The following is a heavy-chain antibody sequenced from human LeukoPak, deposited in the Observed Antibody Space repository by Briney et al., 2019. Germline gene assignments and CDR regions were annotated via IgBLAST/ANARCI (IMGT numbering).Heavy chain of an antibody. Sequence: ASVTVSCKASGYTFTIYGITWVRQAPGQGLEWMGRVSPYNGNTYYSQRFQDRVTITKDTSTGTAYMDLRNLRTDDTAMYYCARNGRVRRVVKDLFEYWGQGTLVAVSS. D-gene: IGHD3-10*01. CDR1: GYTFTIYG. V-gene: IGHV1-18*01. CDR2: VSPYNGNT. J-gene: IGHJ4*02. CDR3: ARNGRVRRVVKDLFEY.